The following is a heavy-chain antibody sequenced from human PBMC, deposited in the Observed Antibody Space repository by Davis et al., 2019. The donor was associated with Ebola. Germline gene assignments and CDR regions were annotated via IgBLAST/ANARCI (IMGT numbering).Heavy chain of an antibody. CDR2: INHSGST. CDR1: GGSFSGHY. V-gene: IGHV4-34*01. CDR3: ATSQDCSSTSCDNWFDP. J-gene: IGHJ5*02. Sequence: MPSETLSLTCAVYGGSFSGHYWSWIRQPPGKGLEWIGEINHSGSTNYNPSLKSRVTISVDTSKNQFSLKVSSVTAADTAVYYCATSQDCSSTSCDNWFDPWGQGTLVTVSS. D-gene: IGHD2-2*01.